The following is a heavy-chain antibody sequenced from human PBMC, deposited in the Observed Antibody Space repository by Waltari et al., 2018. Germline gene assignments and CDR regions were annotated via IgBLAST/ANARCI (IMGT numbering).Heavy chain of an antibody. J-gene: IGHJ6*03. CDR1: GGTFSSYA. CDR2: IIPSLGIA. D-gene: IGHD4-17*01. Sequence: QVQLVQSGAEVKKPGSSVKVSCKASGGTFSSYAISWVRQAPGQGLEWMGGIIPSLGIANDEQKFQGRVTITADESTSTAYMELSSLRSEDTAVYYCARDRGTVTLYYYYMDVWGKGTTVTVSS. V-gene: IGHV1-69*04. CDR3: ARDRGTVTLYYYYMDV.